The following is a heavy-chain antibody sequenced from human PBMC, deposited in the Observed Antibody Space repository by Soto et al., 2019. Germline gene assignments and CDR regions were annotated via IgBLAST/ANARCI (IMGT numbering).Heavy chain of an antibody. CDR3: ARDQGRGQDPTAGRGWVDP. CDR2: ISPIFGTA. D-gene: IGHD6-25*01. CDR1: GGTFSSYA. V-gene: IGHV1-69*01. J-gene: IGHJ5*02. Sequence: QVQLVQSGAEVKKPGSSVKVSCKASGGTFSSYAISWVRQAPGQGLEWRGGISPIFGTANYAQKFQCSVTITADESTSTAYMGLSSLRSEDTAVYYCARDQGRGQDPTAGRGWVDPWGQATLVTVSS.